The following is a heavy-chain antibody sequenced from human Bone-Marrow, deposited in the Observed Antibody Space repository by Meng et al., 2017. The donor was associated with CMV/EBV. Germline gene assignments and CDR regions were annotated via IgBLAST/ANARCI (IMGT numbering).Heavy chain of an antibody. CDR1: GGSFSGYY. V-gene: IGHV4-34*01. Sequence: SETLSLTCAVYGGSFSGYYWSWIRQPPGKGLEWIGEINHSGSTNYNPSLKSRVTISVDTSKNQFSLKLSSVTAADTAVYCCATTIFGVVIDAFDIWGQGTMVTVSS. CDR2: INHSGST. D-gene: IGHD3-3*01. CDR3: ATTIFGVVIDAFDI. J-gene: IGHJ3*02.